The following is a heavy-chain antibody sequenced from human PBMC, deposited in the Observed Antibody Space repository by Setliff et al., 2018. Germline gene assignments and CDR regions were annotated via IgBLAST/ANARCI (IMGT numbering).Heavy chain of an antibody. D-gene: IGHD6-13*01. Sequence: PSETLSLTCTVSGGSISSSSYYWGWIRQPPGKGLEWIGSIYYSGSTYYNPSLKSRVTISVDTSKNQFSLKLSSVTAADTAVYYCARDVRVASSSWFKSAFDIWGQGTMGTVSS. CDR3: ARDVRVASSSWFKSAFDI. CDR2: IYYSGST. CDR1: GGSISSSSYY. V-gene: IGHV4-39*07. J-gene: IGHJ3*02.